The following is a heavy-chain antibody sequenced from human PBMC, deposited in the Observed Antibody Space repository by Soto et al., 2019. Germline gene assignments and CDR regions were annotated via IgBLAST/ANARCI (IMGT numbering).Heavy chain of an antibody. D-gene: IGHD3-22*01. CDR1: GYTSTGYY. Sequence: QVQLVQSGAAVKKPGASVKVSCKASGYTSTGYYVHWVRQAPGQGLEWMGWINPNSGGTKSAQKFQGRVTMTRDTSINTAYMELSRLRSDDTAVYYCARRKGDYYDSSGYHYYFDYWGQGTLVTVSS. J-gene: IGHJ4*02. CDR2: INPNSGGT. V-gene: IGHV1-2*02. CDR3: ARRKGDYYDSSGYHYYFDY.